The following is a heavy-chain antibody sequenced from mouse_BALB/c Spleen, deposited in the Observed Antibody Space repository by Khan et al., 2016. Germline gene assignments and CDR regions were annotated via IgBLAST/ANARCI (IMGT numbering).Heavy chain of an antibody. Sequence: EVQLQESGAELVKPGASVSFSCTASGFYFNDTYMHWVKQRPEQGLEWIGRIDPASGNTKYDPKFSGQATITADTSTNAAYLLHSSLTSEDTADYYSARRNSWGKGTPLTASS. V-gene: IGHV14-3*02. CDR3: ARRNS. CDR1: GFYFNDTY. J-gene: IGHJ2*01. CDR2: IDPASGNT.